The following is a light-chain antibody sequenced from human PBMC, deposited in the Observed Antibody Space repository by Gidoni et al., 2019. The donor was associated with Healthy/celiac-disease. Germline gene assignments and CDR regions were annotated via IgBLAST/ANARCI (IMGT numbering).Light chain of an antibody. J-gene: IGLJ2*01. CDR1: SSNIGSNT. CDR3: AAWDDSLNGVV. V-gene: IGLV1-44*01. CDR2: SNN. Sequence: QSVLTQPPSASGTPGQRVTISCSGSSSNIGSNTVNWYQQLPGTAPKLLIYSNNQRPSVVPDRFSGSKSGTSASLAISGLQSEDEADYYCAAWDDSLNGVVFGGGTKLTGL.